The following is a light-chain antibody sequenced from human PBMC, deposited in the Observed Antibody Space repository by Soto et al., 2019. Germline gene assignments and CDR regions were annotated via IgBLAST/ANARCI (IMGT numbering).Light chain of an antibody. Sequence: QSALTQPASVSESPGQSITISCIGTSSDVGAYNYVSWYRHHPGKAPKLMIYDVSNRPSGVSSRFSGSKSGNTASLTISGLQAEDEADYYCSSFTTSSTLVFGTGTKLTVL. V-gene: IGLV2-14*03. CDR1: SSDVGAYNY. CDR3: SSFTTSSTLV. J-gene: IGLJ1*01. CDR2: DVS.